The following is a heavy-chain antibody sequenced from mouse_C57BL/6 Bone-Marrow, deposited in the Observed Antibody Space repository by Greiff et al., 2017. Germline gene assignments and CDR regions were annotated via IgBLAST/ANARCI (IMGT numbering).Heavy chain of an antibody. J-gene: IGHJ2*02. CDR1: GYTFASYW. V-gene: IGHV1-50*01. CDR3: SSVYYRDESAFDY. D-gene: IGHD2-13*01. CDR2: IDPSDSYT. Sequence: VQLQQPGAELVKPGASVKLSCKASGYTFASYWMQWVKQRPGQGLEWIGEIDPSDSYTNYNQKFKGKATLTVDTSSSTAYMQLSSLTSEDSAVYYYSSVYYRDESAFDYWGHGTSVTVSS.